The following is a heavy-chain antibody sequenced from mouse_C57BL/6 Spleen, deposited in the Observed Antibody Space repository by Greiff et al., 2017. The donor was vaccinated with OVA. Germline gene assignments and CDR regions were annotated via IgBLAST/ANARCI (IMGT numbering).Heavy chain of an antibody. D-gene: IGHD1-1*01. J-gene: IGHJ2*01. Sequence: QVQLQQPGAELVKPGASVKLSCKASGYTFTSYWMHWVKQRPGQGLEWIGMIHPNSGSTNYNEKFKSNATLTVDKSSSTAYMQLSSLTSEDSAVYYCARSYYGSSYYFDYWGQGTTLTVSS. CDR2: IHPNSGST. V-gene: IGHV1-64*01. CDR1: GYTFTSYW. CDR3: ARSYYGSSYYFDY.